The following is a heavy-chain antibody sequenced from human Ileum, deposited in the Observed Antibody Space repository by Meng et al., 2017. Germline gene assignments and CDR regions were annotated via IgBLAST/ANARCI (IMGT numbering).Heavy chain of an antibody. D-gene: IGHD6-13*01. V-gene: IGHV3-53*04. Sequence: GGSLRLSCAASGFTVSSNYMIWVRQAPGKGLEWVSVIYSGDNTYYADSVKGRFTISRHISKNTLYLQMNSLRAEDTAVYYCARVTQQLVDDFWGQGTLVTVSS. CDR2: IYSGDNT. CDR1: GFTVSSNY. CDR3: ARVTQQLVDDF. J-gene: IGHJ4*02.